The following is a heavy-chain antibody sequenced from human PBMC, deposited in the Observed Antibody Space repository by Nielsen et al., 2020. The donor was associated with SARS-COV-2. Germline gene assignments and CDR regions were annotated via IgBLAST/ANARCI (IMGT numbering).Heavy chain of an antibody. Sequence: ESLKISCAVSGFTVGSNYMTWVRQAPGKGLESVSVIHGGGNTYYADSVKGRFTISRHSSNNTLFLQMNSLRAEDTAVYYCARLYAGRIDAFDIWGQGTMVTVSS. D-gene: IGHD2-2*02. V-gene: IGHV3-53*04. J-gene: IGHJ3*02. CDR1: GFTVGSNY. CDR2: IHGGGNT. CDR3: ARLYAGRIDAFDI.